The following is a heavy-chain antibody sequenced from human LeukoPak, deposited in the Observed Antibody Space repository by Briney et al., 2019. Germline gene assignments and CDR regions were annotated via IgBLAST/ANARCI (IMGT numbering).Heavy chain of an antibody. J-gene: IGHJ3*02. Sequence: ARSLRLSCSASGFTFSSYAMHWVRQAPGKGLEWVAVISYDGMNKYYADSVKGRFTISRDNSKNTLYLQMNSLRAEDTAVYYCARDRAPGQRQLVPDAFDIWGQGTMVTVTS. CDR1: GFTFSSYA. CDR2: ISYDGMNK. D-gene: IGHD6-13*01. CDR3: ARDRAPGQRQLVPDAFDI. V-gene: IGHV3-30*04.